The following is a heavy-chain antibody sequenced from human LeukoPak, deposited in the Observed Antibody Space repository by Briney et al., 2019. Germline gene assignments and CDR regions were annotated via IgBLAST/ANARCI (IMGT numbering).Heavy chain of an antibody. CDR2: IYSGGSK. CDR1: EYSVSTND. D-gene: IGHD5/OR15-5a*01. CDR3: ASLRQGWWYFEF. V-gene: IGHV3-53*01. J-gene: IGHJ2*01. Sequence: GGSLRLSCAVSEYSVSTNDMSWIRQFPGGELEWLSIIYSGGSKFYAASVKGRFTISRDISENTLHLEMNSLRAEDTAVYYCASLRQGWWYFEFWGRGTLVTVSS.